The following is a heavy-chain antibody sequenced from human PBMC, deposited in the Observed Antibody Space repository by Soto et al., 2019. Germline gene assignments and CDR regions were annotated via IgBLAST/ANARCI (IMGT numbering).Heavy chain of an antibody. CDR3: ARVSDIVVVVAANFDY. V-gene: IGHV1-18*01. CDR1: GYTFTSYG. Sequence: ASVKVSCKASGYTFTSYGISWVRQAPGQGLEWMGWISAYNGNTNYAQKLQGRVTMTTDTSTSAAYMELRSLRTDDTAVYYCARVSDIVVVVAANFDYWGKETLVT. CDR2: ISAYNGNT. J-gene: IGHJ4*02. D-gene: IGHD2-15*01.